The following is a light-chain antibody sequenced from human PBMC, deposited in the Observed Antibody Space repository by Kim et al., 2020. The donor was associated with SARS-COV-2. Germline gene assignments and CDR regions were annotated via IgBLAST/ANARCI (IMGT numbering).Light chain of an antibody. CDR2: GKN. CDR3: NSRDSSGNHLV. Sequence: ALGQTVRITCQGYSLRSYSASWYQQKPGQAPVLVIYGKNNRPSGIPDRFSGSSSGNTASLTITGAQAEDEADYYCNSRDSSGNHLVFGGGTQLTVL. CDR1: SLRSYS. V-gene: IGLV3-19*01. J-gene: IGLJ2*01.